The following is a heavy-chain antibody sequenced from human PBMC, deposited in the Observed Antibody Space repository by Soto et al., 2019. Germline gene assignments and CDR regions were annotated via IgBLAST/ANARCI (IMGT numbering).Heavy chain of an antibody. D-gene: IGHD3-3*01. CDR1: GYTFTSYD. J-gene: IGHJ6*02. Sequence: QVQLVQSGAEVKKPGASVKVSCKASGYTFTSYDINWVRQATGQGLEWMGWMNPNSGNTGYAQKFQGRVTMTRNTSISTAYMELRSLTSEDTGVYYCARDFSWTVGMDVWGQGTTLTVSS. V-gene: IGHV1-8*01. CDR3: ARDFSWTVGMDV. CDR2: MNPNSGNT.